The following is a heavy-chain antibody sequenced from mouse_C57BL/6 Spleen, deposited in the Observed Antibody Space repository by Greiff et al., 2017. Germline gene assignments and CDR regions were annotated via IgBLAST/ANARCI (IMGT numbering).Heavy chain of an antibody. D-gene: IGHD1-1*01. CDR2: IYPGDGDT. J-gene: IGHJ1*03. CDR1: GYAFSSSW. V-gene: IGHV1-82*01. Sequence: QVQLQQSGPELVKPGASVKISCKASGYAFSSSWMNWVKQRPGKGLEWIGRIYPGDGDTNYNGKFKGKATLTADKSSSTAYMPLSSLTSEDSAVYFCARDGSSYVWYFDVWGTGTTVTVSS. CDR3: ARDGSSYVWYFDV.